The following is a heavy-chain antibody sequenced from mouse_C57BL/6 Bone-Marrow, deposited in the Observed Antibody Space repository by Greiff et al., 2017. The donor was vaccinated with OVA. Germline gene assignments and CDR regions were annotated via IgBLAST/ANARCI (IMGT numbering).Heavy chain of an antibody. V-gene: IGHV1-81*01. CDR2: IYPRSGNT. CDR3: ARALLPYRGFAY. Sequence: QVQLQQSGAELARPGASVKLSCKASGYTFTSYGISWVKQRTGQGLEWIGEIYPRSGNTYYNEKFKGKATLTADKSSSTAYMELRSLTSEDSAVYFCARALLPYRGFAYWGQGTLVTVSA. D-gene: IGHD2-10*01. CDR1: GYTFTSYG. J-gene: IGHJ3*01.